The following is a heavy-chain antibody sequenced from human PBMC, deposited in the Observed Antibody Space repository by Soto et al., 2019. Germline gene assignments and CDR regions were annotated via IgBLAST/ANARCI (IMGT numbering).Heavy chain of an antibody. J-gene: IGHJ4*02. D-gene: IGHD6-13*01. Sequence: SQTLSLPCVISGDSVASNRSTCNFVRQSPSRGLEWLGRTYYRSKWKNDYALSVNSRITINPDTSKNQLSLQLSSVTPDDTAIYYCVRGVDSSFDYWGQGTLVTVSS. V-gene: IGHV6-1*01. CDR3: VRGVDSSFDY. CDR1: GDSVASNRST. CDR2: TYYRSKWKN.